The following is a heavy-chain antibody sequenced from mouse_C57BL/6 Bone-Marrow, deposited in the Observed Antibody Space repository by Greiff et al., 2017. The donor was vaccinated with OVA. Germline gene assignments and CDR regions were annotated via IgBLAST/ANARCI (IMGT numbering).Heavy chain of an antibody. CDR2: IDPETGGT. J-gene: IGHJ1*03. V-gene: IGHV1-15*01. CDR1: GYTFTDYE. Sequence: QVHVKQSGAELVRPGASVTLSRKASGYTFTDYEMHWVKQTPVHGLEWIGAIDPETGGTAYNQKFKGKAILTADKSSSTAYMELRSLTSEDSAVYYCTRRGFYLRYFDVWGTGTTVTVSS. D-gene: IGHD2-1*01. CDR3: TRRGFYLRYFDV.